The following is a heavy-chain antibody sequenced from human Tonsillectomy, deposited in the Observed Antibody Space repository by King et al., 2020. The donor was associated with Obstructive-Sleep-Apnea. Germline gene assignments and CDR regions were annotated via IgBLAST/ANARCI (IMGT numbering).Heavy chain of an antibody. D-gene: IGHD6-13*01. V-gene: IGHV3-15*01. Sequence: VQLVESGGGLVKPGGSLRLSCAASGFTFSNAWMSCVRQAPGKGLEWVGRIKSKTAGWATDYAAPVRRRFTLSRDDSQNTLYLQINSLKTEDTAVYYCTTGYASSWYEVDYWGQGTLVTVSS. CDR3: TTGYASSWYEVDY. CDR1: GFTFSNAW. CDR2: IKSKTAGWAT. J-gene: IGHJ4*02.